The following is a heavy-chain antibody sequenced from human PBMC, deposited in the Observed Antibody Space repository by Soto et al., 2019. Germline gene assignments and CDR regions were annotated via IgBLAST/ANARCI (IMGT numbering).Heavy chain of an antibody. Sequence: GGSLRLSCAASGFTFSSYAMSWVRQAPGKGLEWVSAISGSGGSTYYADSVKGRFTISRDNSKNTLYLQMNSLRAEDTAVYYCAKDPGGNPPWYYYYGMDVWGQGTTVTVSS. V-gene: IGHV3-23*01. J-gene: IGHJ6*02. CDR3: AKDPGGNPPWYYYYGMDV. CDR2: ISGSGGST. D-gene: IGHD2-15*01. CDR1: GFTFSSYA.